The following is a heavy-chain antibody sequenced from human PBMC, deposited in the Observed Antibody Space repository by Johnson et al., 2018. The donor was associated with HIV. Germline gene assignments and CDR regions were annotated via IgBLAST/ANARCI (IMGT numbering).Heavy chain of an antibody. D-gene: IGHD1-26*01. V-gene: IGHV3-53*01. J-gene: IGHJ3*02. CDR3: AREGAWEVRPGAFDI. CDR2: IYSGGST. Sequence: VQLVESGGGLIKPGGSLRLSCAASGFTFDDYGMSWVRQAPGKGLEWVSVIYSGGSTYYADSVKGRFTISRDNSKNTLYLQMNSRIAEDTAVYYCAREGAWEVRPGAFDIWGQGTMVTVSS. CDR1: GFTFDDYG.